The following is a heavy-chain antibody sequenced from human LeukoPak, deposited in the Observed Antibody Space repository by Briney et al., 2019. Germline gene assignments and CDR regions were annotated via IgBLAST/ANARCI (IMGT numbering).Heavy chain of an antibody. Sequence: SETLSLTCTVSDDSITIYYWSWIRQPAGKGLEWIGRIYTSGSTNYNPSLKSRVTMSVDTSKNQFSLKLSSVSAADTAVYYCARDVVAAAGTWDYWGQGTLVTVSS. CDR3: ARDVVAAAGTWDY. CDR2: IYTSGST. V-gene: IGHV4-4*07. CDR1: DDSITIYY. J-gene: IGHJ4*02. D-gene: IGHD6-13*01.